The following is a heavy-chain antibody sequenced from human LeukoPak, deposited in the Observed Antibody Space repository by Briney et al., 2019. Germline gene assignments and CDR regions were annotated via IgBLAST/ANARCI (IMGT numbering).Heavy chain of an antibody. CDR1: GYTFTSYD. V-gene: IGHV1-8*01. D-gene: IGHD3-22*01. CDR2: MNPNSGNT. J-gene: IGHJ4*02. Sequence: ASVKVSCEASGYTFTSYDINWVRQATGQGLEWMGWMNPNSGNTGYAQKFQGRVTMTRNTSISTAYMELSSLRSEDTAVYYCARVHYYDSSVYFDYWGQGTLVTVSS. CDR3: ARVHYYDSSVYFDY.